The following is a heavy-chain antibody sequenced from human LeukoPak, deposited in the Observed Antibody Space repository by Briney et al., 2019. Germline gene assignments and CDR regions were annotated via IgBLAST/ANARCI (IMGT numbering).Heavy chain of an antibody. CDR3: ATSIVGATHAFDI. V-gene: IGHV5-51*01. CDR2: IYPGDSDT. D-gene: IGHD1-26*01. CDR1: GYSFTSYW. J-gene: IGHJ3*02. Sequence: GESLKISCKGSGYSFTSYWIGWVRQMPGKGLEWMGIIYPGDSDTRYSPSFQGQVTISADKSISTAYLQWSSLKASDIAMYYCATSIVGATHAFDIWGQGTMVTVSS.